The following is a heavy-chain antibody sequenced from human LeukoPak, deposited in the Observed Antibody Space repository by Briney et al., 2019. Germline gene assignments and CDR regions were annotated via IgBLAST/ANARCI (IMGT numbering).Heavy chain of an antibody. CDR3: TVQVIPSDKWFDP. Sequence: GGSLRLSCTASGLLFGDYAMTWVRQAPGKGLEWVGFIRSKPYGGTAEYAASVKGRFTISRDDSKTIAYLDMNGLKTEDTAVYHCTVQVIPSDKWFDPWGQGTLVTVSS. CDR1: GLLFGDYA. V-gene: IGHV3-49*04. J-gene: IGHJ5*02. D-gene: IGHD2-21*01. CDR2: IRSKPYGGTA.